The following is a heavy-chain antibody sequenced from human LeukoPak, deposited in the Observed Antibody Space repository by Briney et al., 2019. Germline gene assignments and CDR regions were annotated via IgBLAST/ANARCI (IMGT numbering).Heavy chain of an antibody. CDR1: GGSFFSYY. J-gene: IGHJ2*01. Sequence: SETLSLTCTVSGGSFFSYYWKWIRQPPAKGLEWMGDIYSNGFNSYNPSLRRRGPISITTSKNQISLRLRSVTAADTAIYYCARRAYYDSSGYSPASGYFDLWGRGTLVSVSS. D-gene: IGHD3-22*01. V-gene: IGHV4-4*08. CDR2: IYSNGFN. CDR3: ARRAYYDSSGYSPASGYFDL.